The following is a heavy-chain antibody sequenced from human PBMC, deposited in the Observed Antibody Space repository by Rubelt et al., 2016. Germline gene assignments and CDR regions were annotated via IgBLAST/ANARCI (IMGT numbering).Heavy chain of an antibody. V-gene: IGHV1-18*04. J-gene: IGHJ5*02. CDR3: ARVSGTTNNWFDP. CDR1: GYTFTSHY. D-gene: IGHD1-1*01. Sequence: QVQLVQSGAEVKKPGASVKVSCKASGYTFTSHYMHWVRQAPGHELEWMGWISAYNGNTNYAQKLQGRVTMTTDTSTSTAYMELRSLRSDDTAVYYCARVSGTTNNWFDPWGQGTLVTVSS. CDR2: ISAYNGNT.